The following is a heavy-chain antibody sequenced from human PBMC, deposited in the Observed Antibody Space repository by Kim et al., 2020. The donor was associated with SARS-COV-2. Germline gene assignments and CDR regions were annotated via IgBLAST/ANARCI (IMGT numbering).Heavy chain of an antibody. J-gene: IGHJ2*01. D-gene: IGHD6-13*01. V-gene: IGHV3-23*01. Sequence: ADTVKGRFTISRDNSKNTLYLQMNSLRAEDTAVYYCAKEELAQGDWYFDLWGRGTLVTVSS. CDR3: AKEELAQGDWYFDL.